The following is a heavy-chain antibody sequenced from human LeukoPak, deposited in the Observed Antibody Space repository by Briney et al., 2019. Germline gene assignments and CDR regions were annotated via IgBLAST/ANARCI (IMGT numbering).Heavy chain of an antibody. V-gene: IGHV3-23*01. J-gene: IGHJ4*02. Sequence: PGGSLRLSCAASGFTFSSYAMSWVRQAPGKGLEWVSAISGSGGSTYYADSVKGRFAISRANSKNTLCLQMNSLRAEDTAVYYCAKDIPSPRIPAAGLFDYWGQGTLVTVSS. CDR3: AKDIPSPRIPAAGLFDY. CDR2: ISGSGGST. D-gene: IGHD2-2*01. CDR1: GFTFSSYA.